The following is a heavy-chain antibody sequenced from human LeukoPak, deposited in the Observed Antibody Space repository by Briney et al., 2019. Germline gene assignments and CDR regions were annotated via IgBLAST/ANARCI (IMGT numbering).Heavy chain of an antibody. J-gene: IGHJ4*02. CDR3: ASYVDTAMGDDY. V-gene: IGHV3-21*01. CDR2: ISSSSSYI. Sequence: GGSLRLSCAASGFTFSSYSMNWVRQAPGKGLEWVSSISSSSSYIYYADSVKGRFTISRDNAKNSLYLQMNSLRAEDTALYYCASYVDTAMGDDYWGQGSLVAVSS. D-gene: IGHD5-18*01. CDR1: GFTFSSYS.